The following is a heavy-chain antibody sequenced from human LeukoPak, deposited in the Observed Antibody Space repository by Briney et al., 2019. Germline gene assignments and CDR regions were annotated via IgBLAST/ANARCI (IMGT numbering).Heavy chain of an antibody. Sequence: GGSLRLSCAASGFTFSGYYMNWIRQAPGKGLEWVSYISSSSSYTSYADSVEGRFTISRDNAKNSLYLQMNSLRAEDTAVYYCARDFGSGSYLDYWGQGALVTVSS. J-gene: IGHJ4*02. V-gene: IGHV3-11*06. CDR3: ARDFGSGSYLDY. D-gene: IGHD3-10*01. CDR2: ISSSSSYT. CDR1: GFTFSGYY.